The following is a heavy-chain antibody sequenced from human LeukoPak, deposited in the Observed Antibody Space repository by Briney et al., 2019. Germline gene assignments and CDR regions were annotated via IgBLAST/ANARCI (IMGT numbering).Heavy chain of an antibody. CDR2: IYHSGNT. J-gene: IGHJ3*02. D-gene: IGHD1-26*01. Sequence: PSETLSLTCAVSGGSISSSNWWSWVRQPPGKGLEGIGEIYHSGNTNSNPSLKSRVTISVDNFKNQFSLKLSSVTAADTAVYYCAREWELLRDPHAFDIWGQGTMVTVSS. CDR3: AREWELLRDPHAFDI. V-gene: IGHV4-4*02. CDR1: GGSISSSNW.